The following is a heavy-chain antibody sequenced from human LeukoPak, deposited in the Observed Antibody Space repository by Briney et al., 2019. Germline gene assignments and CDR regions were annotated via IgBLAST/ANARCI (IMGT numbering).Heavy chain of an antibody. V-gene: IGHV5-51*01. D-gene: IGHD6-13*01. CDR2: IYPGDSDT. CDR3: ARRVGSSWYGGAFDI. CDR1: GYSFTSYW. J-gene: IGHJ3*02. Sequence: GESLQISCKGSGYSFTSYWIGWVRQMPGKGLEWMGIIYPGDSDTRYSPSFQGQVTISADKSISTAYLQWSSLKASDTAMYYCARRVGSSWYGGAFDIWGQGTMVTVSS.